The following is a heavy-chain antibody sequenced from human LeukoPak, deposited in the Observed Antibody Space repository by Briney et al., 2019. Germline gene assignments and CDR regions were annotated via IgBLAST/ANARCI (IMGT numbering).Heavy chain of an antibody. J-gene: IGHJ4*02. CDR2: VFYSGTT. D-gene: IGHD3-9*01. V-gene: IGHV4-39*01. Sequence: PSETLSLTCNVSGDYITTTNYYWAWIRQAPGKGLEWTATVFYSGTTYYNPSLKSRVIISMDTSRKQISLRLSSVTATDTAIYYCARRSRLYKHETTGYHDSWGQGTLVTVSS. CDR3: ARRSRLYKHETTGYHDS. CDR1: GDYITTTNYY.